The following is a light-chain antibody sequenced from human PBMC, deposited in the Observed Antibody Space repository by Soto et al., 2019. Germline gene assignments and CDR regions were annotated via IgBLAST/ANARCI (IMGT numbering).Light chain of an antibody. CDR1: SSDLGNYNR. Sequence: QSVLTQPPSVSGSPGQSVAISCTGTSSDLGNYNRVSWYQQPPGTVPKLIIYEVTNRPSGVPDRFSGSKSGDTASLTISGLQAEDEADYFCCSYTTSGTYVFGTGTKLTVL. V-gene: IGLV2-18*02. CDR3: CSYTTSGTYV. J-gene: IGLJ1*01. CDR2: EVT.